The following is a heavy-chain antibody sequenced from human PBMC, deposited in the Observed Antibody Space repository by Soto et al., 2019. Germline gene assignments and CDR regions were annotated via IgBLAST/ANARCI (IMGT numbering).Heavy chain of an antibody. Sequence: QVQLVESGGGVVQPGRSLRLSCAASGFTFSTYGMHWVRQAPGKGLEWVAVMGNDGITTFYADSVKGRFTISRDNFKNTLFLQMNSLRADDTAVYYCAKEFQWELHAFDIWGQGTMVTVSS. CDR1: GFTFSTYG. CDR2: MGNDGITT. CDR3: AKEFQWELHAFDI. D-gene: IGHD1-26*01. J-gene: IGHJ3*02. V-gene: IGHV3-30*18.